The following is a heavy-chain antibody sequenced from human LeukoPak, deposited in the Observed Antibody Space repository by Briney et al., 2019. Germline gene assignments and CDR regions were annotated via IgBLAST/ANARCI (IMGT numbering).Heavy chain of an antibody. V-gene: IGHV4-59*08. CDR1: GGSISSYY. Sequence: SETLSLTCTVSGGSISSYYWSWIRQPPGKGLEWIGYIYYSGSTNYNPSLKSRVTISVDTSKNQFSLKMNSVTAADTAVYYCARRSQNDFWSGPPDYWGQGTLVTVSS. CDR2: IYYSGST. CDR3: ARRSQNDFWSGPPDY. J-gene: IGHJ4*02. D-gene: IGHD3-3*01.